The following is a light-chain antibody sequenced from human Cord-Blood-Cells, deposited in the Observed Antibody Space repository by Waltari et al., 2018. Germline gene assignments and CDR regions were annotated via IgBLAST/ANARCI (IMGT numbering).Light chain of an antibody. CDR1: QGVSSN. CDR2: GAS. J-gene: IGKJ4*01. CDR3: PGYNNWPPLP. V-gene: IGKV3-15*01. Sequence: EIVMTQPPATLSVSPGDRATLSCRASQGVSSNLAWYQQKPGQAPRLLIYGASTRATGIPARFSGSGSGTEFTLTISSLQSGDFAVYYCPGYNNWPPLPFGGGTKVEIK.